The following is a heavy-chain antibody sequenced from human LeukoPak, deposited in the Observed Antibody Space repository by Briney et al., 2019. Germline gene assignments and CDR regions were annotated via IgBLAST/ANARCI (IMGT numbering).Heavy chain of an antibody. CDR2: INSDGSST. Sequence: GGSLRLSCKASGFIFNNYWMHWVRQAPGKGLVWVSRINSDGSSTSYADSVKGRFTISRDNAKNTLYLQMNSLRAEDTAVYYCAEDFPGAFDIWGQGTMVTVSS. CDR1: GFIFNNYW. D-gene: IGHD3-3*01. J-gene: IGHJ3*02. CDR3: AEDFPGAFDI. V-gene: IGHV3-74*01.